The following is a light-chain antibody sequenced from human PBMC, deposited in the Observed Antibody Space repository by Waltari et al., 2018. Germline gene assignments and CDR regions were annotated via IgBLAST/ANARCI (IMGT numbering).Light chain of an antibody. V-gene: IGKV1-33*01. CDR3: QQYDNLPSFA. J-gene: IGKJ3*01. Sequence: DTQMTQSPSSLSASVRDRVTITCQASQDISNYLNWYQQKPGKAPKLLIYDASNLETGVPSRFSGSGSGTDFTFTISSLQPEDIATYYCQQYDNLPSFAFGPGTKVDIK. CDR1: QDISNY. CDR2: DAS.